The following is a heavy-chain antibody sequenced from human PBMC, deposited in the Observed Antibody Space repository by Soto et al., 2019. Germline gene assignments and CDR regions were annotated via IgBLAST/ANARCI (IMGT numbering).Heavy chain of an antibody. D-gene: IGHD2-2*01. Sequence: EVQLVESGGVLVQPGGSLRLSCVASGFTFNSFGMSWVRQAPRKGLEWVSAISGTGNSVYYADSVKGRFTISRDNSENTLYLQMNSLRAEDTAIYYCAKDQRPAYITVKDYFDFWGRGTLVTVSS. V-gene: IGHV3-23*04. J-gene: IGHJ4*02. CDR3: AKDQRPAYITVKDYFDF. CDR1: GFTFNSFG. CDR2: ISGTGNSV.